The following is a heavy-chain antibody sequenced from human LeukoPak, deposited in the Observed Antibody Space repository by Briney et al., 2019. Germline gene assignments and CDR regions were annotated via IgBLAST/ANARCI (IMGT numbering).Heavy chain of an antibody. CDR3: AKGDRGAPFDY. J-gene: IGHJ4*02. CDR2: INPSGGST. V-gene: IGHV1-46*01. D-gene: IGHD6-25*01. Sequence: GASVKVSCKASGYTFTSYYMHWVRQAPGQGLEWMGIINPSGGSTSYAQKFQGRVTMTRDTSTSTVYMELNSLRAEDTAVYYCAKGDRGAPFDYWGQGTLVTVSS. CDR1: GYTFTSYY.